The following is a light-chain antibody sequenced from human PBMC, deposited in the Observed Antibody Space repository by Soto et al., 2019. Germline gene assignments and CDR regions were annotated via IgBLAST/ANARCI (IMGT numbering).Light chain of an antibody. V-gene: IGKV1-5*01. J-gene: IGKJ2*01. Sequence: DIQMTQSPSTLSASVGARVTITCRASQSISSWLAWYQQKPGKAPKLLIYDASSLDSGVPSRFSGSGSGTEFTLTISSLQPDDFATYYCQQYNSYSPYTFGQGTKLEIK. CDR1: QSISSW. CDR2: DAS. CDR3: QQYNSYSPYT.